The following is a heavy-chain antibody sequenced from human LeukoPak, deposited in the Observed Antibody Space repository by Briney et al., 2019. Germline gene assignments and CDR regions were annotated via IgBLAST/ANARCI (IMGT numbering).Heavy chain of an antibody. V-gene: IGHV3-30*02. CDR1: GFTFSSYG. J-gene: IGHJ5*02. CDR2: IRYDGSNK. Sequence: PGGSLRLSCAASGFTFSSYGMHWVRQAPGKGLEWVAFIRYDGSNKYYADSVKGRFTISRDNSKNSLYLQMNSLRAEDTAVYYCARTNTPGPSITIFGVVTLNWFDPWGQGTLVTVSS. CDR3: ARTNTPGPSITIFGVVTLNWFDP. D-gene: IGHD3-3*01.